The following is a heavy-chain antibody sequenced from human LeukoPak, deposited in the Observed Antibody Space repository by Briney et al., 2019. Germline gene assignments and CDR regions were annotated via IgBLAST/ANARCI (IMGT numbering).Heavy chain of an antibody. CDR3: ARDQSGSYLDAFDI. D-gene: IGHD1-26*01. CDR2: ICYSGST. J-gene: IGHJ3*02. V-gene: IGHV4-31*03. Sequence: SETLSLTCTVSGGSISSGGYYWSWIRQHPGKGLEWIGYICYSGSTYYNPSLKSRVTISVDTSKNQFSLKLSSVTAADTAVYYCARDQSGSYLDAFDIWGQGTMVTVSS. CDR1: GGSISSGGYY.